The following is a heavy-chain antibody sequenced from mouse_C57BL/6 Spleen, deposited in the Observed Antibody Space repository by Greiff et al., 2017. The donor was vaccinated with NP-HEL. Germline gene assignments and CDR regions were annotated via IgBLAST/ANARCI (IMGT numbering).Heavy chain of an antibody. D-gene: IGHD2-1*01. CDR2: IDPSDSYT. Sequence: QVQLQQPGAELVMPGASVKLSCKASGYTFTSYWMHWVKQRPGQGLEWIGEIDPSDSYTNYNQKFKGKSTLTVDKSSSTAYMQLSSLTSEDSAVYYCARFLPYGNYTMDYWGQGTLVTVSA. J-gene: IGHJ3*01. CDR1: GYTFTSYW. CDR3: ARFLPYGNYTMDY. V-gene: IGHV1-69*01.